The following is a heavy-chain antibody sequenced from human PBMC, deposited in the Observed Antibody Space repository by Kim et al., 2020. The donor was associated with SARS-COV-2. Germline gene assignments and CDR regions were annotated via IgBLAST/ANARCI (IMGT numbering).Heavy chain of an antibody. Sequence: GGSLRLSCAASGFTFSSYAMSWVRQAPGKGLEWVSAISGSGGSTYYADSVKGRFTISRDNSKNTLYLQTNSLRAEDTAVYYCAKDRTLYYDFWSGYDRPRDGMDVWGQGTTVTVSS. D-gene: IGHD3-3*01. CDR3: AKDRTLYYDFWSGYDRPRDGMDV. J-gene: IGHJ6*02. CDR1: GFTFSSYA. V-gene: IGHV3-23*01. CDR2: ISGSGGST.